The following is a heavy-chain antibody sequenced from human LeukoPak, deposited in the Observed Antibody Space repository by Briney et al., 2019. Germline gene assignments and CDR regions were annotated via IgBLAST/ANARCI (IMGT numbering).Heavy chain of an antibody. D-gene: IGHD6-13*01. CDR3: AKDWRIAAAGTPSDAFDV. CDR2: ISDSGGTT. V-gene: IGHV3-23*01. J-gene: IGHJ3*01. CDR1: GFTFSTYA. Sequence: GGSLRLSCAASGFTFSTYAMSWVRQAPGKGLEWVSGISDSGGTTYYADSVKGRFTISRDNSKNTLFLQMNSLRAEDTAVYYCAKDWRIAAAGTPSDAFDVWGQGTMATVSS.